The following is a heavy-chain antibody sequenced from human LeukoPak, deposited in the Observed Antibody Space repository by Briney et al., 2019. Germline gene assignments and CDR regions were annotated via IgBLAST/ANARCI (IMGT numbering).Heavy chain of an antibody. J-gene: IGHJ4*02. Sequence: GGSLRLSCAVSAFSISHYWVSWVRQVPGKGLEWVANIRQDGRETKYVDSVKGRFTISRDNAKNSLYLQMNSLRVDDSAVYYCARFAAHYIDTWFPFFDYWGQGTLVTVSS. CDR1: AFSISHYW. V-gene: IGHV3-7*01. D-gene: IGHD3-10*01. CDR2: IRQDGRET. CDR3: ARFAAHYIDTWFPFFDY.